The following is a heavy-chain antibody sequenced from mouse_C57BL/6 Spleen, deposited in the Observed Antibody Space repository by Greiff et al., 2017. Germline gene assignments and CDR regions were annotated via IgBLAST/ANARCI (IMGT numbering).Heavy chain of an antibody. CDR1: GFNIKNTY. D-gene: IGHD1-1*01. CDR2: IDPANGKN. Sequence: VQLQQSVAELVRPGASVKLSCTASGFNIKNTYMHWVKQRPEQGLEGIGRIDPANGKNKYAPKLQGKATKTEDTSSNTAYLQLSSRTSDDTAIYYCARRDDYGSSPRLDVWGTGTTVTVSS. CDR3: ARRDDYGSSPRLDV. J-gene: IGHJ1*03. V-gene: IGHV14-3*01.